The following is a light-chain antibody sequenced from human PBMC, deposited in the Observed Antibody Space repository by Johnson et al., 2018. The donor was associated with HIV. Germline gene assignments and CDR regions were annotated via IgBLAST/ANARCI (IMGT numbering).Light chain of an antibody. CDR1: GSKIENNY. CDR3: GTWDSSLTAYV. Sequence: QSVLTQPPSVSAAPGQKVTISCSGNGSKIENNYISWYQQFPERAPKLLIYDNTKRPSGIPDRFSGSKSDTSATLAITGLQTGAEADYYCGTWDSSLTAYVVGTGTKVTV. V-gene: IGLV1-51*01. J-gene: IGLJ1*01. CDR2: DNT.